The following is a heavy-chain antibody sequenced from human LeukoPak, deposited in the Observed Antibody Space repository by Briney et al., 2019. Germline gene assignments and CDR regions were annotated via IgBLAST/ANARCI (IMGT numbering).Heavy chain of an antibody. D-gene: IGHD6-6*01. CDR3: ARPRSYEAFDI. CDR1: GFTFSSYW. CDR2: INSDGRNT. Sequence: QPGGSLRPSCAASGFTFSSYWMHWVRQAPGKGLVWVSRINSDGRNTNYADSVKGRFTISRDNAKNTLFLQMNSLRAEDTAVYYCARPRSYEAFDIWGQGTMVTVSS. J-gene: IGHJ3*02. V-gene: IGHV3-74*01.